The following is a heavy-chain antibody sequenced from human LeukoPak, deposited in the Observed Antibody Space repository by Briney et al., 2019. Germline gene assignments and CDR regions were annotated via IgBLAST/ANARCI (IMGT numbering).Heavy chain of an antibody. Sequence: GGSLRLSCAASGFTFSSYAMHWVRQAPGKGLEWVAVISYDGSNKYYADSVKGRFTISRDNSKNTLYLQMNSLRAEDTAVYYCARDLVYSSGWYYPDYWGQGTLVTVSS. CDR3: ARDLVYSSGWYYPDY. CDR1: GFTFSSYA. CDR2: ISYDGSNK. V-gene: IGHV3-30-3*01. D-gene: IGHD6-19*01. J-gene: IGHJ4*02.